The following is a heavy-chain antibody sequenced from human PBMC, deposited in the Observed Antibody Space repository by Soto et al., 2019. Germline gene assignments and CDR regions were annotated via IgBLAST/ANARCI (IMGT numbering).Heavy chain of an antibody. CDR2: TYYRSKWYN. V-gene: IGHV6-1*01. CDR1: GDSVSSNSAA. Sequence: SQTLSLTCAISGDSVSSNSAAWNWIRQSPSRGLEWLGRTYYRSKWYNDYAVSVKSRITINPDTSKNQFSLQLNPVTPEDTAVYYCARAFGYSSGWYSAYYGMDVWGQGTTVTVSS. J-gene: IGHJ6*02. D-gene: IGHD6-19*01. CDR3: ARAFGYSSGWYSAYYGMDV.